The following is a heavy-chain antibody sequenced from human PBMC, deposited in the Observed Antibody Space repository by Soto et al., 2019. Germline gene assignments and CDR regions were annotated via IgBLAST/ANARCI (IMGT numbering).Heavy chain of an antibody. D-gene: IGHD2-21*02. CDR3: ARRNDDRVTGQRYHLDF. CDR2: IYPDQSRA. V-gene: IGHV5-51*01. Sequence: GESLKTSCKGSGYRFSTFWIGWVRQMPGKGLEWVAIIYPDQSRAMYSPAFQGKVTISVDKSISTAYLQWNSLKASDTAICYCARRNDDRVTGQRYHLDFWGPGTLVTVSS. J-gene: IGHJ4*02. CDR1: GYRFSTFW.